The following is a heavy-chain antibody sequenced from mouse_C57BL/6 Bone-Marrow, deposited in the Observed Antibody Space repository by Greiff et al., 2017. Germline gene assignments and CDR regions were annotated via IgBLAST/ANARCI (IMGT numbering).Heavy chain of an antibody. CDR2: IYPGDGDT. CDR3: ASEGLTGPWFAY. D-gene: IGHD4-1*01. V-gene: IGHV1-82*01. CDR1: GYAFSSSW. J-gene: IGHJ3*01. Sequence: LVESGPELVKPGASVKISCKASGYAFSSSWMNWVKQRPGKGLEWIGRIYPGDGDTNYNGKFKGKATLTADKSSSTAYMQLSSLTSEDSAVYFCASEGLTGPWFAYWGRGTLVTVSA.